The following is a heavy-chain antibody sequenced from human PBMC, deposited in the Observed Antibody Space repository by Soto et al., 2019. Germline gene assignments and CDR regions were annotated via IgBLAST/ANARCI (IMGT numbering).Heavy chain of an antibody. V-gene: IGHV3-9*01. CDR3: AKDIGYDSSGYYYGKYAFDI. J-gene: IGHJ3*02. D-gene: IGHD3-22*01. CDR2: ISWNSGSI. Sequence: EVPLVESGGGLVQPGRSLRLSCAASGFTFDDYAMHWVRQAPGKGLEWVSGISWNSGSIGYADSVKGRFTISRDNAKNSLYLQMNSLRAEDTALYYCAKDIGYDSSGYYYGKYAFDIWGQGTMVTVSS. CDR1: GFTFDDYA.